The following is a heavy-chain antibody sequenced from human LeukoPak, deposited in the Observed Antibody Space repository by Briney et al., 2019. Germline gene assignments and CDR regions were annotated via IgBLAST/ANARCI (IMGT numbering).Heavy chain of an antibody. D-gene: IGHD2-2*01. J-gene: IGHJ3*02. CDR1: GFTFSSYA. CDR2: ISGSGGRT. CDR3: AKAEAVVVPAADAFDI. V-gene: IGHV3-23*01. Sequence: PGGSLRLSCAASGFTFSSYAMSWVRQAPGKGLEWVSDISGSGGRTYYADSVKGRFSISRDNSKNMLYLQMNSLRDEHTAVYYCAKAEAVVVPAADAFDIWGQGTMVAVSP.